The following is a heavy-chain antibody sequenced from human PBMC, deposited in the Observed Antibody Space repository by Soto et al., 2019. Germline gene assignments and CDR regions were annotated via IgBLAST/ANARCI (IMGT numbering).Heavy chain of an antibody. CDR3: ARDEIAVAKRVGMDV. V-gene: IGHV1-69*06. Sequence: QVQLVQSGAEVKKPGSSVKVSCKASGGAFRSYTISWVRQAPGQGLEWMGGITPIFGAANYAQKFEGRVTISADKSTTTSYMELSNLTSEDTAVYYCARDEIAVAKRVGMDVWGEGTTVSVS. CDR2: ITPIFGAA. D-gene: IGHD6-19*01. CDR1: GGAFRSYT. J-gene: IGHJ6*02.